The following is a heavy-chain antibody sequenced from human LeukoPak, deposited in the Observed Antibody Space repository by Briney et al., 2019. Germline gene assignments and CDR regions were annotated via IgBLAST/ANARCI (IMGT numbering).Heavy chain of an antibody. CDR1: GGTFSSYA. Sequence: SVKVSCKASGGTFSSYAISWVRQAPGQGLEWMGRIIPILGIANYAQKFQGRVTITADKPTSTAYMELSSLRSEDTAVYYCARSKHTWDYDILTGYSPDAFDIWGQGTMVTVSS. CDR3: ARSKHTWDYDILTGYSPDAFDI. V-gene: IGHV1-69*04. J-gene: IGHJ3*02. CDR2: IIPILGIA. D-gene: IGHD3-9*01.